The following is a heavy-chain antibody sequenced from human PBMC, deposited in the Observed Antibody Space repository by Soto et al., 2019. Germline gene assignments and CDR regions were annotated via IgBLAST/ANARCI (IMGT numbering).Heavy chain of an antibody. Sequence: GASVKVSCKASGGTFSSYAISWVRQAPGQGLEWMGGIIPIFGTANYAQKFQGRVTIIADESTSTAYMELSSLRSDDTAVYYCARGITGKGYSYGYFFGYYYGRDVWGQGTTVTCSS. CDR1: GGTFSSYA. V-gene: IGHV1-69*13. D-gene: IGHD5-18*01. CDR3: ARGITGKGYSYGYFFGYYYGRDV. J-gene: IGHJ6*02. CDR2: IIPIFGTA.